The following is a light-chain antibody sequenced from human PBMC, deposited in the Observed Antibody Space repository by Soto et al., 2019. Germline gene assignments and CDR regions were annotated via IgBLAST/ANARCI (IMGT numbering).Light chain of an antibody. CDR1: QAISSA. J-gene: IGKJ3*01. CDR3: QQFNNWPVT. V-gene: IGKV1D-13*01. CDR2: DAS. Sequence: ANQLTQSPSSLSASVGDRFTITCRASQAISSALAWYQQKPGKPPKLLIYDASTLQSGVPSRFSGTASGTDFTLTINSLQPEDFATYYCQQFNNWPVTFGPGTKVDI.